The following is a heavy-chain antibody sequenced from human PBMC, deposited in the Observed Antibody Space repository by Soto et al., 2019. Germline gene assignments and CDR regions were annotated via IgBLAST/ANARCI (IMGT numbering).Heavy chain of an antibody. CDR2: MYYSGST. Sequence: VQLRESGPGLVKPSGTLSPPCTASGGSISSYYWSWIRQPPGKGLEWIGYMYYSGSTNYNPSLKSRVTISIDTSRNQFSLKLSSVTAADTAVYYCARGTFGVVKDWGQGTLVTVSS. D-gene: IGHD3-3*01. CDR3: ARGTFGVVKD. V-gene: IGHV4-59*01. CDR1: GGSISSYY. J-gene: IGHJ4*02.